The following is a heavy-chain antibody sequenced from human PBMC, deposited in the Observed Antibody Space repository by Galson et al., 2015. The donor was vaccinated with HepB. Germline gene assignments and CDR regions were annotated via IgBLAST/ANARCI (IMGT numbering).Heavy chain of an antibody. CDR2: VSSSSSTI. CDR3: ASGQLELRFDY. D-gene: IGHD1-7*01. CDR1: GFTFSSYS. J-gene: IGHJ4*02. V-gene: IGHV3-48*01. Sequence: LRLSCAASGFTFSSYSMNWVRQAPGKGLEWVSYVSSSSSTIYYADSVKGRFTISRDNAKNSLYLQMNSLRAEDTAVYYCASGQLELRFDYWGQGTLVTVSS.